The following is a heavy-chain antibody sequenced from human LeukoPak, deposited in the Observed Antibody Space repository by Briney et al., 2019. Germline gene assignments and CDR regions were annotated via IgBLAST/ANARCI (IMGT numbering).Heavy chain of an antibody. J-gene: IGHJ6*02. CDR3: AREPYLDV. CDR1: RFVFPSSG. CDR2: ISSSGSTI. V-gene: IGHV3-48*03. Sequence: PGGSLRLSCAASRFVFPSSGMHWVRQAPGKGLEWVSYISSSGSTIYYADSVKGRFTISRDNAKNSLYLQMNSLRAEDTAVYYCAREPYLDVWGQGTTVTVSS.